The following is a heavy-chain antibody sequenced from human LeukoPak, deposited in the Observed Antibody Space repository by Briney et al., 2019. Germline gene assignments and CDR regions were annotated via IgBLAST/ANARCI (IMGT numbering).Heavy chain of an antibody. Sequence: SETLSLTCTVSGASISSDDSYWTWIRQPPGKGLEWIGFLYYSGITYYTPSLKSRVTMSMDTSKDQFSLKLTSVTAADTAVYYCARIDAPPFSTIAGRGPFDSWGQGTLVTVSS. CDR3: ARIDAPPFSTIAGRGPFDS. CDR2: LYYSGIT. CDR1: GASISSDDSY. V-gene: IGHV4-30-4*01. J-gene: IGHJ4*02. D-gene: IGHD6-6*01.